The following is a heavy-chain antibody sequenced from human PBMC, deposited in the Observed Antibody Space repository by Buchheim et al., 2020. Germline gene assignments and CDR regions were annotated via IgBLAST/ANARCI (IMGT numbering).Heavy chain of an antibody. CDR2: IHYSGTT. CDR1: GGSISTSTYY. D-gene: IGHD2-8*01. Sequence: QLQLQESGPGLVKPSETLSLTCSVSGGSISTSTYYWGWIRQPPGKKLEWIGSIHYSGTTYYNPSLKSRVIISVDTSKNPFSLMVDSVTAADTAVYHCANKRWSHGVCYLYYMDVWGKGTT. V-gene: IGHV4-39*01. CDR3: ANKRWSHGVCYLYYMDV. J-gene: IGHJ6*03.